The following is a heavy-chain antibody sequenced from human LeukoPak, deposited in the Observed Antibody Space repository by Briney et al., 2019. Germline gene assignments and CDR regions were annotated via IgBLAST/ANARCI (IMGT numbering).Heavy chain of an antibody. Sequence: GESLKISCKGSGYSFTSYWIGWVRQMPGKGLEWMGIIYPGDSDTRYSPSFQGQVTISADKSISTAYLQWSSLKASDTAMYYCARHGGYSYGSDYFDNWGQGTLVTVSS. CDR2: IYPGDSDT. J-gene: IGHJ4*02. D-gene: IGHD5-18*01. V-gene: IGHV5-51*01. CDR3: ARHGGYSYGSDYFDN. CDR1: GYSFTSYW.